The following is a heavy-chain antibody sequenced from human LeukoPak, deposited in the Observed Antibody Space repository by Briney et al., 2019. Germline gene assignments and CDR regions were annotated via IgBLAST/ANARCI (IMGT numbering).Heavy chain of an antibody. CDR2: IYHSGST. J-gene: IGHJ5*02. D-gene: IGHD1-26*01. Sequence: SETLSLTCTVSGYSISSGYYWGWIRQPPGKGLEWIGSIYHSGSTYYNPSLKSRVTISVDTSKNQFSLKLSSVTAADTAVYYCARVASGSYSFDPWGQGTLVTVSS. V-gene: IGHV4-38-2*02. CDR1: GYSISSGYY. CDR3: ARVASGSYSFDP.